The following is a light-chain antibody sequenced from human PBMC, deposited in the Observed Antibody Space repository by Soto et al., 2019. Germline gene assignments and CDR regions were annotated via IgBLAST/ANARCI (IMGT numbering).Light chain of an antibody. CDR1: SSDVGGYNY. J-gene: IGLJ1*01. CDR2: EVT. CDR3: ASYTSRGTRV. Sequence: QSELTQPASVSGSPGQSITISCTGTSSDVGGYNYVSWYQQRPGKAPKFMIYEVTNRPSGVSNRFSGSKSGNTASLTISGLQAEDEADYYCASYTSRGTRVFGTGTKLTVL. V-gene: IGLV2-14*01.